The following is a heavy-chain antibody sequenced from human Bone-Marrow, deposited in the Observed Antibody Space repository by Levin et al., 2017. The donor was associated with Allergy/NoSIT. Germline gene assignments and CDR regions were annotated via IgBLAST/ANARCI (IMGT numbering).Heavy chain of an antibody. D-gene: IGHD6-13*01. CDR1: GFSLSTSGVG. V-gene: IGHV2-5*02. Sequence: SGPTLVKPTQTLTLTCTFSGFSLSTSGVGVNWIRQSPGKALEWLAVIYWDDDRRYSPSLKSRLAITKDTSKNQVVLIMTNMDPVDTATYYCARDGSGSSWYYNWFDPWGQGTLVTVSS. J-gene: IGHJ5*02. CDR3: ARDGSGSSWYYNWFDP. CDR2: IYWDDDR.